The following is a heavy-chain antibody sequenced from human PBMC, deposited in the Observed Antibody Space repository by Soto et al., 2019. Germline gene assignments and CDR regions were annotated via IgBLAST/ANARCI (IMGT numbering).Heavy chain of an antibody. Sequence: SETLSLTCTVSGGSISSSSYYWGWIRQPPGKGLEWIGSIYYSGSTYYNPSLKSRVTISVDTSKNQFSLKLSSVTAADTAVYYCARQDSGITMVRGVIGWFDPWGQGTLVT. D-gene: IGHD3-10*01. J-gene: IGHJ5*02. CDR3: ARQDSGITMVRGVIGWFDP. CDR2: IYYSGST. CDR1: GGSISSSSYY. V-gene: IGHV4-39*01.